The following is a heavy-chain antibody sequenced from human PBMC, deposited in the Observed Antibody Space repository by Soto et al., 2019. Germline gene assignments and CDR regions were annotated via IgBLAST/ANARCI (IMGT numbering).Heavy chain of an antibody. CDR1: GNTFTLYT. V-gene: IGHV1-46*01. D-gene: IGHD1-26*01. CDR3: ARVSFSNYFDS. Sequence: QVQLAQSGAEVKKPGASVRLSCKPSGNTFTLYTFHWVRQAPGQGLEWMGRIHPSGESTNYAQICRGRVTLTADKTTDTVFMDLTSLTFDDTAVYYCARVSFSNYFDSWGQGTLVTVSS. CDR2: IHPSGEST. J-gene: IGHJ4*02.